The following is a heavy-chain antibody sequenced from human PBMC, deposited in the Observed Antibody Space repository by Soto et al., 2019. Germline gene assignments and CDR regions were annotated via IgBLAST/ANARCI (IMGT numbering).Heavy chain of an antibody. CDR3: AKDTYYHDSSGYYVFDH. J-gene: IGHJ4*02. V-gene: IGHV3-30*18. D-gene: IGHD3-22*01. CDR2: ISYDGSKK. Sequence: QVQLVESGGGVVQPGKSLRLSCAASGFAFSSYGIHWVRQAPGKGLEWEAGISYDGSKKYYADSVKGQFTISRDNSENTLHLQMNGLRAEDTAVYYCAKDTYYHDSSGYYVFDHWGQGTLVTVSS. CDR1: GFAFSSYG.